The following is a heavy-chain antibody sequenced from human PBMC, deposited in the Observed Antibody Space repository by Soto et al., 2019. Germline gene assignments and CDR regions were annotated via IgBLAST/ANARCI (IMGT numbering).Heavy chain of an antibody. CDR3: ARDIPYSSYNYYGMDV. CDR1: GGSFSGYY. V-gene: IGHV4-34*01. D-gene: IGHD6-19*01. CDR2: INHSGST. Sequence: SETLSLTCAVYGGSFSGYYWSWIRQPPGKGLEWIGEINHSGSTNYNPSLKSRVTISVDTSKNSLYLQMNSLRAEDTAVYYCARDIPYSSYNYYGMDVWGQGTTVTVSS. J-gene: IGHJ6*02.